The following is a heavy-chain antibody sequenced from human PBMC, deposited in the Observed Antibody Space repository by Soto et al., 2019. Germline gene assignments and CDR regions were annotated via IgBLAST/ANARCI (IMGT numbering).Heavy chain of an antibody. CDR2: ISGSGGST. Sequence: EVQLLESVGGLVQPGGSLRLSCAPSGFTFSSYAMSWVRQAPGKGLEWVSAISGSGGSTYYADSVKGRFTISRDNSKNTLYLQMNSLRAEDTAVYYCAKGGKNAWVAGYYYYGMDVWGQGTTVTVSS. CDR1: GFTFSSYA. V-gene: IGHV3-23*01. D-gene: IGHD6-19*01. CDR3: AKGGKNAWVAGYYYYGMDV. J-gene: IGHJ6*02.